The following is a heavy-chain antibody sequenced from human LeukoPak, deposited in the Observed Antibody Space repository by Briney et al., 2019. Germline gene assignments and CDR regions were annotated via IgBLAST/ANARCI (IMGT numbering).Heavy chain of an antibody. D-gene: IGHD3-22*01. V-gene: IGHV3-20*04. J-gene: IGHJ4*02. Sequence: GGSLRLSCAASGFTFDDYGMSWVRQAPGKWLEWVSGINWNGVSTGYADSVKGRFTVSRDKAKNSLYLQMNSLRAEDTALYYCARDGYYYDSSGYCDYWGQGTLVTVSS. CDR2: INWNGVST. CDR1: GFTFDDYG. CDR3: ARDGYYYDSSGYCDY.